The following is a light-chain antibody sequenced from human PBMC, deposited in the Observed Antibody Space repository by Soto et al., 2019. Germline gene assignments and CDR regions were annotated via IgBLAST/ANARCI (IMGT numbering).Light chain of an antibody. CDR2: DVS. J-gene: IGLJ3*02. CDR1: TSDVGAYNY. Sequence: QSALTQPASVSGSPGQSITISCTGTTSDVGAYNYISWYQHHPGKAPKLVIFDVSNRPSGVSNRFSGSKSGTTASLTISGLQVEDEADYYCSSYTLNSTLVFGGGTKLTVL. V-gene: IGLV2-14*03. CDR3: SSYTLNSTLV.